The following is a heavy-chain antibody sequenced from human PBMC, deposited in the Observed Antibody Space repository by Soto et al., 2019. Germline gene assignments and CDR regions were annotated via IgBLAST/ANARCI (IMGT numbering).Heavy chain of an antibody. Sequence: EVQLLESGGGLVQPGGSLRLSCAASGFTFSSYAMSWVRQAPGKGLEWVANIKQDGSEKYYVDSVKGRFTISRDNAKNSLYLQMNSLRAEDTAVYYCARDLSDYCSGGSCYSYVYWGQGTLVTVSS. CDR3: ARDLSDYCSGGSCYSYVY. CDR2: IKQDGSEK. D-gene: IGHD2-15*01. CDR1: GFTFSSYA. J-gene: IGHJ4*02. V-gene: IGHV3-7*01.